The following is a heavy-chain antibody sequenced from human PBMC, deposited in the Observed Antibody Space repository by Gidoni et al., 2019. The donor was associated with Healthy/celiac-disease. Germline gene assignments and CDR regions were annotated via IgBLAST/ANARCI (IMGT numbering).Heavy chain of an antibody. CDR2: ISGSGGST. Sequence: EVQLLESVGGLVQPGGPLRLSCAASGFTFSSYAMSWVRQAPGKGLEWVSAISGSGGSTYYADSVKGRFTISRDNSKNTLYLQMNSLRAEDTAVYYCAKWGLRDGYNTPPGDYWGQGTLVTVSS. CDR1: GFTFSSYA. J-gene: IGHJ4*02. D-gene: IGHD5-12*01. CDR3: AKWGLRDGYNTPPGDY. V-gene: IGHV3-23*01.